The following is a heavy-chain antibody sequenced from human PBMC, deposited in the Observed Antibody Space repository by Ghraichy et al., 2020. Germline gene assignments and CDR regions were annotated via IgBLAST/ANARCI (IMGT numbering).Heavy chain of an antibody. V-gene: IGHV4-38-2*01. J-gene: IGHJ4*02. CDR1: GYSISSGYY. CDR3: ARIVGVKEWD. CDR2: IYHSGST. Sequence: SETLSLTCAVSGYSISSGYYWGWIRQPPGKGLEWIGSIYHSGSTYYNPSLKSRVTISVDTSKNQFSLKLSSVTAADTAVYYCARIVGVKEWDWGQGTLVTVSS. D-gene: IGHD6-19*01.